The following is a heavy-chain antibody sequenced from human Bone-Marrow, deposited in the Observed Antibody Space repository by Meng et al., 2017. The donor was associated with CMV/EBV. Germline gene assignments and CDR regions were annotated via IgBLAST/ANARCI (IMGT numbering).Heavy chain of an antibody. CDR2: IIPIFGTA. CDR1: GGTFSSYA. J-gene: IGHJ6*02. CDR3: ARAGGMDV. V-gene: IGHV1-69*05. Sequence: SVKVSCKASGGTFSSYAINWVRQAPGQGLEWMGGIIPIFGTANYAHAEKFQGRVTITTDESTTTGYMELSSLRSEDTAVYYCARAGGMDVWGQGTTVTVSS.